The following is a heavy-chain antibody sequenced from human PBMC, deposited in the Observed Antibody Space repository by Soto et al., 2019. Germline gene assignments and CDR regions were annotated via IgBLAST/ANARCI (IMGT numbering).Heavy chain of an antibody. J-gene: IGHJ6*02. D-gene: IGHD2-2*01. CDR2: ISVSGGST. Sequence: QLLESGGGLVQPGGSLRLSCAASAFPFSTYAMSWVRRAPGKGLEWVSIISVSGGSTYSADSVKGRFTISRDNSKNTLYLQMDSLRADDTAVYYCAKLTKYSSSWHRNYYYYYGMDLWGQGTTATVS. CDR1: AFPFSTYA. V-gene: IGHV3-23*01. CDR3: AKLTKYSSSWHRNYYYYYGMDL.